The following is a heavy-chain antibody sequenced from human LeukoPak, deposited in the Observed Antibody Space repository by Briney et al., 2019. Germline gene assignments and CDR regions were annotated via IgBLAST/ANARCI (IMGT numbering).Heavy chain of an antibody. J-gene: IGHJ4*02. CDR1: GFTFSNYI. V-gene: IGHV3-64*01. Sequence: GGSLRVSCAASGFTFSNYIMHWVRQAPGKGLEYVSANGDSTYYANSVKGRFTISRDNSKNTLYLQMGSLRAEDMAVYYCARENSGSYYQYDYWGQGTLVTVSS. CDR3: ARENSGSYYQYDY. CDR2: NGDST. D-gene: IGHD1-26*01.